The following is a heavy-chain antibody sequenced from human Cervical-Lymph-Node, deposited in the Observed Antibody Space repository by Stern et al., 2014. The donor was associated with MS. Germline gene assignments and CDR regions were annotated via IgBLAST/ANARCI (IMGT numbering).Heavy chain of an antibody. CDR3: ARDPHDYGDRFDY. J-gene: IGHJ4*02. CDR2: INTNTGNP. Sequence: QVQLGQSGSELKKPGASVKVSCKASGYSFTHFALNWVRHAPGQGLQWMGWINTNTGNPSYAQAFTGRFVFSLDTSVGTAYLQISSLKAEDTAVYYCARDPHDYGDRFDYWGQGTLVTVSS. D-gene: IGHD4-17*01. CDR1: GYSFTHFA. V-gene: IGHV7-4-1*02.